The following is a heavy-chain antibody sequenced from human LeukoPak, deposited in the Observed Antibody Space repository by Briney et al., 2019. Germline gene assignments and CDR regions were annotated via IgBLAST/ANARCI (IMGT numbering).Heavy chain of an antibody. D-gene: IGHD5-18*01. Sequence: GGSLRLSCAASGFTFSSYSMSWVRQAPGKGLEWVSFISSGSGTIFYADSVKGRFTISRDNSKNSLYLQMNSLRAEDTAVYYCARSGGYSYGEGYFDYWGQGTLVTVSS. CDR2: ISSGSGTI. V-gene: IGHV3-48*04. J-gene: IGHJ4*02. CDR3: ARSGGYSYGEGYFDY. CDR1: GFTFSSYS.